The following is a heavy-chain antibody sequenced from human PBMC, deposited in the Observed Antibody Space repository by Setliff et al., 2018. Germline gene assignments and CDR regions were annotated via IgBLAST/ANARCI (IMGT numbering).Heavy chain of an antibody. CDR3: ASSSGSSSNDAFDI. V-gene: IGHV5-51*01. D-gene: IGHD1-26*01. J-gene: IGHJ3*02. CDR2: IYPGDSDT. Sequence: LKISCKGSGYRFSSHWIGWVRQMPGKGLEWMGIIYPGDSDTRYSPSFQGQVTISADKSISTAYLQWSSLKASDTAMYYCASSSGSSSNDAFDIWGQGTTVTVS. CDR1: GYRFSSHW.